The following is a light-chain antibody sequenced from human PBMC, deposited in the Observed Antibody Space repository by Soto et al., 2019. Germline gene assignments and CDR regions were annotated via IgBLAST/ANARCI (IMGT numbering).Light chain of an antibody. CDR1: QSVSSN. Sequence: EIVMTQSPGTLSVSSGERATLSCRASQSVSSNLAWYQQKPGQAPRLLISGASTRATGIPVRFSGSGSGTEFTLTISSLQSEDLAVYYCQQYHKWPRTFGQGTKVEIK. CDR3: QQYHKWPRT. CDR2: GAS. J-gene: IGKJ1*01. V-gene: IGKV3-15*01.